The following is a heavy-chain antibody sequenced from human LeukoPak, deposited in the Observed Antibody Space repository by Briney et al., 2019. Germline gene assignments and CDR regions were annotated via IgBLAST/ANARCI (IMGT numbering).Heavy chain of an antibody. D-gene: IGHD1-26*01. CDR3: IRGGRDQVYDI. CDR1: GVTFSSYA. J-gene: IGHJ3*02. Sequence: GGSLRVSCAASGVTFSSYAMSWVRQAPGKGLEWVSLISGSGGNTYYADSVKGRFTISRDNSKNTLYLQMNSLRAEDTAVYYCIRGGRDQVYDIWGQGTMVTVSS. CDR2: ISGSGGNT. V-gene: IGHV3-23*01.